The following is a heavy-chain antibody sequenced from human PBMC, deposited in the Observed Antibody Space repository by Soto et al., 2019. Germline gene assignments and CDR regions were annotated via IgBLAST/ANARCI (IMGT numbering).Heavy chain of an antibody. J-gene: IGHJ4*02. CDR2: TRNKANSYST. D-gene: IGHD1-20*01. V-gene: IGHV3-72*01. CDR3: ARYNLNRSSRYNDY. Sequence: GGSLRLSCAASGFTFSDHYMDWVRQAPGKGLEWVGRTRNKANSYSTEYAASVKGRFTISRDDSKNSLYLKMNSLKTEDTAVYQCARYNLNRSSRYNDYCGQRYLVTVSS. CDR1: GFTFSDHY.